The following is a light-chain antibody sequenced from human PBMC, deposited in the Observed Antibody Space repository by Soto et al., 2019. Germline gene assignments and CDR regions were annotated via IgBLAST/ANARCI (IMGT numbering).Light chain of an antibody. Sequence: EIVLTQSPGTLSLSPGERATLSCRASQSVRSSDLAWYQQKPGQAPRLLIYGASSRATGIPDRFSGSGSGTEFTLTISRLEPEDFAVYYCQQYGSAPYTFGQGTKLEIK. J-gene: IGKJ2*01. V-gene: IGKV3-20*01. CDR2: GAS. CDR1: QSVRSSD. CDR3: QQYGSAPYT.